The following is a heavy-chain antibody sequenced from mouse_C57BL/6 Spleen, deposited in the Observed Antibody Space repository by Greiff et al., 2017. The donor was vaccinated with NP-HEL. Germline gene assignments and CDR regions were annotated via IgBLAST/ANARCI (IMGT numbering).Heavy chain of an antibody. J-gene: IGHJ2*01. D-gene: IGHD3-3*01. CDR1: GFNIKDDY. V-gene: IGHV14-4*01. CDR2: IDPENGDT. Sequence: EVQLQQSGAELVRPGASVKLSCTASGFNIKDDYMHWVKQRPEQGLEWIGWIDPENGDTEYASKFQGKATITADTSSNTAYLQLSSLTSEDTAVYYCTTRVLGDYWGQGTTLTVSS. CDR3: TTRVLGDY.